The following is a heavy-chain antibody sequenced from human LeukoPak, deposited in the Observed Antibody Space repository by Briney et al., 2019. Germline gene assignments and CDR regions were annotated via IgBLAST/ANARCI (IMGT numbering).Heavy chain of an antibody. CDR2: ISAYNGNT. J-gene: IGHJ6*03. CDR3: ASLGDYGDYSEDYSYMDV. Sequence: ASVKVSCKASGYTFTSYGISWVRQAPGQGLEWMGWISAYNGNTNYAQKLQGRVTMTTDTSTSTAYMELRSLRSDDTAVYYCASLGDYGDYSEDYSYMDVWGKGTTVTVSS. V-gene: IGHV1-18*01. D-gene: IGHD4-17*01. CDR1: GYTFTSYG.